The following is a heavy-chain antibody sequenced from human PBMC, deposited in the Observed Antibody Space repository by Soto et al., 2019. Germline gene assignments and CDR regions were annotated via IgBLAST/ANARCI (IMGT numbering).Heavy chain of an antibody. Sequence: QVQLVQSGAEVKKPGASVKVSCKASGYSFTSYGISWVRQAPGQGLEWMGWISAYNVNTKNAQKLQGRVTMTTDTSTSTAYMELRSLRSDDTAVYYCARGGYCSGGRCYSTDYYYGMDVWGQGTTVTVSS. CDR3: ARGGYCSGGRCYSTDYYYGMDV. CDR2: ISAYNVNT. D-gene: IGHD2-15*01. CDR1: GYSFTSYG. V-gene: IGHV1-18*01. J-gene: IGHJ6*02.